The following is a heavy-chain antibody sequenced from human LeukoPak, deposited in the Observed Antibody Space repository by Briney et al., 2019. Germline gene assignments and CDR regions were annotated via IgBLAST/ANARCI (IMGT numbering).Heavy chain of an antibody. D-gene: IGHD2-21*01. CDR2: INPNSGGT. CDR1: GYSFTGYY. Sequence: GASVKVSCKASGYSFTGYYMHWVRQAPGQGLEWMGWINPNSGGTNYAQKFQGRVTMTRDTSISTAYMELSRLRSDDTAVYYCARDLCGSPTGNYWGQGTLVTVSS. J-gene: IGHJ4*02. V-gene: IGHV1-2*02. CDR3: ARDLCGSPTGNY.